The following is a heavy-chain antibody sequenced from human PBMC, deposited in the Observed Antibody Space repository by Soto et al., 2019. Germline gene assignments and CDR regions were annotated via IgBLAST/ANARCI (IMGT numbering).Heavy chain of an antibody. CDR3: ARGGSGHGDDNWFDP. Sequence: QLQLQESGSGLVKPSQTLSLTCVVSGGSISSGAYSWSWIRQPPGKGLEWIGYIYQSGSTYYNPSLKSRVTISVDRSKNQFSLQVSSVTAADTAVYYCARGGSGHGDDNWFDPWGRGTLVAVSS. J-gene: IGHJ5*02. CDR1: GGSISSGAYS. V-gene: IGHV4-30-2*01. CDR2: IYQSGST. D-gene: IGHD4-17*01.